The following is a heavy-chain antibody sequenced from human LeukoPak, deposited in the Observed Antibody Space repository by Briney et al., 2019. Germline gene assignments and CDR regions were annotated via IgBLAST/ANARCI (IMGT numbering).Heavy chain of an antibody. CDR1: GFTVSSNE. CDR2: ISGGST. D-gene: IGHD6-13*01. J-gene: IGHJ4*02. V-gene: IGHV3-38-3*01. Sequence: GGSLRLSCAASGFTVSSNEMNWVRQAPGKGLEWVSSISGGSTYYADSRKGRFTISRDNSKNTLHLQMNSLRAEGTAVYYCAKDHSSSWYSDYWGQGTLVTVSS. CDR3: AKDHSSSWYSDY.